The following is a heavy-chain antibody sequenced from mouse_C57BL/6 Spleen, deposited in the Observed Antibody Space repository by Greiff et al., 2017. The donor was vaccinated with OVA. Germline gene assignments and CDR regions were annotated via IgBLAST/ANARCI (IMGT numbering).Heavy chain of an antibody. D-gene: IGHD2-1*01. V-gene: IGHV5-4*01. J-gene: IGHJ2*01. CDR1: GFTFSSYA. CDR3: ARDGGGNYYFDY. Sequence: DVKLVESGGGLVKPGGSLKLSCAASGFTFSSYAMSWDRQTPEKRLEWVATISDGGSYTYYPDNVKGRFTISRDNAKNNLYLQMSHLKSEDTAMYYCARDGGGNYYFDYWGQGTTLTVSS. CDR2: ISDGGSYT.